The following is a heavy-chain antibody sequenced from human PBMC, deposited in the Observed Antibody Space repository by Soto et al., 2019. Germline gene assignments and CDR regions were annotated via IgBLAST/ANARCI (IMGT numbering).Heavy chain of an antibody. CDR3: ARESYDSSGYQSSGYYYYGMDV. J-gene: IGHJ6*02. Sequence: ASVKVSCKASGGTFSSYAISWVRQAPGQGLEWMGGIIPIFGTANYAQKFQGRVTITADESTSTAYMELSSLRSEDTAVYYCARESYDSSGYQSSGYYYYGMDVWGQGTTVTVSS. CDR1: GGTFSSYA. D-gene: IGHD3-22*01. V-gene: IGHV1-69*13. CDR2: IIPIFGTA.